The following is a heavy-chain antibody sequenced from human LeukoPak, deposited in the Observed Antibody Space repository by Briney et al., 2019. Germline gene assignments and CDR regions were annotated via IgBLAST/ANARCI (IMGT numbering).Heavy chain of an antibody. CDR1: GFTFGDYA. CDR2: IKEDGSET. Sequence: PGGSLRLSCTASGFTFGDYAMSWVRQAPGKGLEWVANIKEDGSETSYVESVKGRFFISRDNAKNSQHLQMNSLRVEDTAVYYCARCEGFYDYFSGNPTYYFYMDVWGKGTTVTVSS. CDR3: ARCEGFYDYFSGNPTYYFYMDV. V-gene: IGHV3-7*01. J-gene: IGHJ6*03. D-gene: IGHD3-16*01.